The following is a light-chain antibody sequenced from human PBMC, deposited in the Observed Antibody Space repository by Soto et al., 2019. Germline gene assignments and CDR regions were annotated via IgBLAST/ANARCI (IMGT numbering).Light chain of an antibody. V-gene: IGLV2-14*01. CDR3: QSSDSSLRRV. Sequence: QSVLTQPASVSGSPGQSITISCTGTSSDVGGYNYVSWYQQHPGKAPKLMIYEVSNRPSGVSNRFSGSKSGNTASLTISGLQAEDEADYYCQSSDSSLRRVFGGGTKLTVL. J-gene: IGLJ2*01. CDR1: SSDVGGYNY. CDR2: EVS.